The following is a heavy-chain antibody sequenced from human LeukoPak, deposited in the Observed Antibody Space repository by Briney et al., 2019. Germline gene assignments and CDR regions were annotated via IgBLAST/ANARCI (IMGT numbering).Heavy chain of an antibody. Sequence: GGSLRLSCAASGFTFPNTWMSWVRQAPGKGLEWVGRIKSKTDGGTSDYAAPGKGRFTISRDDSKNTMYLQMNSLKTEDTAVYYCITWRWFDPWGQGTLVTVSS. V-gene: IGHV3-15*01. CDR2: IKSKTDGGTS. CDR1: GFTFPNTW. CDR3: ITWRWFDP. J-gene: IGHJ5*02.